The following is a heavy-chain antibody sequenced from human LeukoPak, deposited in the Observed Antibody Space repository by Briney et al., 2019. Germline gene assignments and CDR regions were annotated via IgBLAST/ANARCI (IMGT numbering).Heavy chain of an antibody. J-gene: IGHJ6*03. CDR1: AGSFSGYY. D-gene: IGHD3-9*01. Sequence: PSETLSLTCAVYAGSFSGYYLSWIRQPQGKGLEWIGEINHSGSTNYNPSFKSRVTISVDTSKNQFSLKLSSVTAADTAVYYCARYDILTGNVGYYYYMGVWGKGTTVTVSS. CDR3: ARYDILTGNVGYYYYMGV. V-gene: IGHV4-34*01. CDR2: INHSGST.